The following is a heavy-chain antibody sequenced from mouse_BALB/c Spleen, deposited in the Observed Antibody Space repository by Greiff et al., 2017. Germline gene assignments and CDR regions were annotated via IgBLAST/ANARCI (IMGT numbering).Heavy chain of an antibody. Sequence: EVKVVESGGGLVKPGGSLKLSCAASGFTFSSYTMSWVRQTPEKRLEWVATISSGGSYTYYPDSVKGRFTISRDNAKNTLYLQMSSLKSEDTAMYYCTRDGFITTVENAMDYWGQGTSVTVSS. V-gene: IGHV5-6-4*01. D-gene: IGHD1-1*01. CDR3: TRDGFITTVENAMDY. CDR1: GFTFSSYT. CDR2: ISSGGSYT. J-gene: IGHJ4*01.